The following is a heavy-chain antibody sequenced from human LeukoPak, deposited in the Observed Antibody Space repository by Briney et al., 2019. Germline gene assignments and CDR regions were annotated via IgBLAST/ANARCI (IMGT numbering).Heavy chain of an antibody. CDR3: VKATYYYGSGSYEIYYYGMDV. CDR1: GFTFSSYA. CDR2: ISSNGGST. D-gene: IGHD3-10*01. V-gene: IGHV3-64D*06. J-gene: IGHJ6*02. Sequence: GRSLRLSCSAAGFTFSSYAMHWVRQAPGKGLEYVSAISSNGGSTYYADSVKGRFTISRDNSKNTLYLQMSSLRAEDTAVYYCVKATYYYGSGSYEIYYYGMDVWGQGSTVTVSS.